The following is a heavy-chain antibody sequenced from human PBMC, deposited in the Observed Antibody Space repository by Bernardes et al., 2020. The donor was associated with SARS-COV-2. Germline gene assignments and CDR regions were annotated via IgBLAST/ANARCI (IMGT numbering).Heavy chain of an antibody. CDR2: IYYSGST. D-gene: IGHD3-10*01. CDR3: ARRSKLLWFREPRGY. V-gene: IGHV4-39*01. CDR1: GGSISSSSYY. Sequence: SETLSLTCTVSGGSISSSSYYWGWIRQPPGKGLEWIGSIYYSGSTYYNPSLKSRVTISVDTSKNQFSLKLSSVTAADTAVYYCARRSKLLWFREPRGYWGQGTLVTVSS. J-gene: IGHJ4*02.